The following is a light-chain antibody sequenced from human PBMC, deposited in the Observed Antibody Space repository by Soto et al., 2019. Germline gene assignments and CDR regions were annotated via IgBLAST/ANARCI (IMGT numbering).Light chain of an antibody. J-gene: IGLJ2*01. CDR1: SSNIGSNT. Sequence: QSVLTQPPSASGTPGQRVTISCSGSSSNIGSNTVNWYQQLPGTAPKLLIYTNNQRPSGVPDRFSGSKSGTSASLAIRGLQSEDEADYYCAACDDSLTGVVFGGGTKVTVL. CDR3: AACDDSLTGVV. CDR2: TNN. V-gene: IGLV1-44*01.